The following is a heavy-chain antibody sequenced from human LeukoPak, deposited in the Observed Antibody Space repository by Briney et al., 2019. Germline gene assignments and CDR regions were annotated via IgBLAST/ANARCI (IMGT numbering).Heavy chain of an antibody. Sequence: SETLSLTCTVSGGSISSSSYYWGWIRQPPGKGLEWIGEINHSGSTNYNPSLKSRVTISVDTSKNQFSLKLSSVTAADTAVYYCARLSRAPLDYWGQGTLVTVSS. J-gene: IGHJ4*02. CDR3: ARLSRAPLDY. CDR2: INHSGST. V-gene: IGHV4-39*07. D-gene: IGHD2-2*01. CDR1: GGSISSSSYY.